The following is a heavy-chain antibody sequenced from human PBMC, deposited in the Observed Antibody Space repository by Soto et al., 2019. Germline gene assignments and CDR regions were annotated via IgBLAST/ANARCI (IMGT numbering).Heavy chain of an antibody. J-gene: IGHJ4*02. CDR3: ARAFGGGSSSKYYFDY. Sequence: ASVKVSCKASGYTFTSYDVNWVRQATGQGLEWMGWMNPNSGSKGYAQKFQGRVTMTRNTSISTAYMELSSLRSEDTAVYYCARAFGGGSSSKYYFDYWGQGALVTVSS. CDR1: GYTFTSYD. CDR2: MNPNSGSK. D-gene: IGHD6-6*01. V-gene: IGHV1-8*01.